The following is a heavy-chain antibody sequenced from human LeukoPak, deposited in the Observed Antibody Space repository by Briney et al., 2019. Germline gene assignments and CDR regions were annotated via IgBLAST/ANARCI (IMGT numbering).Heavy chain of an antibody. CDR1: GFTFSSYS. CDR3: ARTHDMITFGGVIVHDAFDI. Sequence: PGGSLRLSCAASGFTFSSYSMNWVRQAPGKGLEWVSSISSSSSYIYYADSVKGRFTISRDSAKNSLYLQMNSLRAEDTAVYYCARTHDMITFGGVIVHDAFDIWGQGTMVTVSS. CDR2: ISSSSSYI. D-gene: IGHD3-16*02. V-gene: IGHV3-21*01. J-gene: IGHJ3*02.